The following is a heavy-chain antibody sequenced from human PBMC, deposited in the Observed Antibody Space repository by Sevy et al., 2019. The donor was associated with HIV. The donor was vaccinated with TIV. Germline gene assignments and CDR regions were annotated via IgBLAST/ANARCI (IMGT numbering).Heavy chain of an antibody. Sequence: GGYLRLSCAASGFSFSNYGMHWVRQAPGKGLEWVALIWYDGSSKYYADSVKGRLTISRDNPKNTLSLQMNSLRAEDTAVYYCARGADYFDSSGANFEYWGQGTLVTVSS. V-gene: IGHV3-33*01. CDR2: IWYDGSSK. D-gene: IGHD3-22*01. CDR1: GFSFSNYG. CDR3: ARGADYFDSSGANFEY. J-gene: IGHJ4*02.